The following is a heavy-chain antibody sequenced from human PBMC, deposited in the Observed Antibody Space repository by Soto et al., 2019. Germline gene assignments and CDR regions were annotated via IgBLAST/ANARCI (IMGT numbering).Heavy chain of an antibody. D-gene: IGHD3-10*01. CDR3: AKVGMVGTVLGSWFDP. J-gene: IGHJ5*02. CDR2: VSSSGST. V-gene: IGHV4-4*07. Sequence: QVQLQESGPGLVKPSETLSLICTVSGGSITNYYWTWIRQPAGKGLEWIGRVSSSGSTIYNPSLRSRVTMSIDMSNNRFSLRLNSVTAADTAVYYCAKVGMVGTVLGSWFDPWGQGLLVTVSS. CDR1: GGSITNYY.